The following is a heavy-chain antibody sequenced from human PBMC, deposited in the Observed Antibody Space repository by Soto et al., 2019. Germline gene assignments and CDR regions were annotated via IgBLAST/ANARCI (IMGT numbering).Heavy chain of an antibody. CDR1: GVSLSSISYY. CDR3: GRHDWTYIFLAINF. D-gene: IGHD3-9*01. V-gene: IGHV4-39*01. CDR2: LYYNGNT. Sequence: QLHLQESGPGLVKPSETLSLTCIVSGVSLSSISYYWAWIRQPPVKGLGWIGTLYYNGNTYYNPCLESRVTIDLDTSKNEISLKLNSVTATDTAVYYCGRHDWTYIFLAINFWGQGTLATVSS. J-gene: IGHJ4*02.